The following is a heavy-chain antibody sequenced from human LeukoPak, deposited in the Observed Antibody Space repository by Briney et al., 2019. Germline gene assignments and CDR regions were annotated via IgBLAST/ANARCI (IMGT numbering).Heavy chain of an antibody. V-gene: IGHV6-1*01. D-gene: IGHD1-1*01. Sequence: QTLSLTCDISGDSFSSSSAGWSWIRQSPSRGLEWLGKTYYRSKWYNDYAESVKSRITINPDTSKNQFSLQLISVTPEDTAVYYCARGYYWFSFWGQGTLVTVSS. CDR2: TYYRSKWYN. J-gene: IGHJ4*02. CDR3: ARGYYWFSF. CDR1: GDSFSSSSAG.